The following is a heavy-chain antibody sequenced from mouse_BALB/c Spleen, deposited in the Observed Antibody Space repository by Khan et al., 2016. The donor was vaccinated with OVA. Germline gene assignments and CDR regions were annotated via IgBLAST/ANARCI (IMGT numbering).Heavy chain of an antibody. CDR3: TRGGGGNRFAY. CDR1: GYTFTDFT. Sequence: QVRLQQSGAELVRPGVSVKISCKGSGYTFTDFTMHWVKQSHAQSLEWIGVISTYYGDVNYNQNFKGKATMTVDKSSSTAYMELARLTSEDSAIYYCTRGGGGNRFAYWGQGTLVTVSA. J-gene: IGHJ3*01. CDR2: ISTYYGDV. V-gene: IGHV1S137*01.